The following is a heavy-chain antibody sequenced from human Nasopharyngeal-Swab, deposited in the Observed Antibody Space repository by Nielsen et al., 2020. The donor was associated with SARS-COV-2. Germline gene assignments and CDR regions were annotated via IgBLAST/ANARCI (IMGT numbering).Heavy chain of an antibody. CDR2: IYGDGGT. CDR3: ARDPGFPNGMDV. Sequence: GESLKISCAASGFTVSSDYMTWVRQAPGKGLEWVSSIYGDGGTYYADSAKGRFIISRDNSKNTLYLQMNSLRAEDTAVYYCARDPGFPNGMDVWGQVTTVTVSS. J-gene: IGHJ6*02. CDR1: GFTVSSDY. V-gene: IGHV3-53*01. D-gene: IGHD1-1*01.